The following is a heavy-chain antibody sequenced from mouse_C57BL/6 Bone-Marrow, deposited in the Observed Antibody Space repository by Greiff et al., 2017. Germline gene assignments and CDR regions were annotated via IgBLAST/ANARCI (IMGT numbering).Heavy chain of an antibody. D-gene: IGHD2-3*01. CDR1: GYTFTSYW. J-gene: IGHJ1*03. V-gene: IGHV1-55*01. CDR2: IYPGSGST. CDR3: ARGEGWLLWYFDV. Sequence: QVQLQQPGAELVKPGASVKMSCKASGYTFTSYWITWVKQRPGQGLEWIGDIYPGSGSTNYNEKFKSKATLTVDTSSSTAYMQLSSLTSEDAAVYYCARGEGWLLWYFDVWGTGTTFPVFS.